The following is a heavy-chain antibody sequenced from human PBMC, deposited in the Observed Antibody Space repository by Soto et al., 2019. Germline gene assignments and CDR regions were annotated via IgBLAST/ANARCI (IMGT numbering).Heavy chain of an antibody. J-gene: IGHJ4*02. D-gene: IGHD2-21*02. V-gene: IGHV4-39*01. CDR1: GESISSSSYY. CDR2: IYYSGRT. CDR3: ARQRTTVVTQAYFDH. Sequence: KTSETLSLTCIVSGESISSSSYYWGWIRQPPGKGLEWIGSIYYSGRTYYNPSFKSRVTISIDTSKNQFSLKPSSVTATDTAVYYCARQRTTVVTQAYFDHWGQGALVTAPQ.